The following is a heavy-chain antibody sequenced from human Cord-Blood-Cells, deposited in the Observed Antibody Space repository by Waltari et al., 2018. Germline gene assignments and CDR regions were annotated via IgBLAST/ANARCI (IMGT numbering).Heavy chain of an antibody. Sequence: QVQLQESGPGLVKPSETLSLTCTVSGGSISSYYWSWLRQPPGTGLEWIGYIYYSGRSHYTPARQSRVTISVDPSKNQVFLKLSFVTAADTAVYYCARGWGSDYWGHGTLVTVSS. D-gene: IGHD7-27*01. J-gene: IGHJ4*01. CDR1: GGSISSYY. V-gene: IGHV4-59*01. CDR2: IYYSGRS. CDR3: ARGWGSDY.